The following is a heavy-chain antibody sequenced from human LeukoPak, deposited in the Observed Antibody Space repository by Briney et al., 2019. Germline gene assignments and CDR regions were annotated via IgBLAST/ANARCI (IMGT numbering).Heavy chain of an antibody. CDR3: ARDRYGSGSFFPFDY. J-gene: IGHJ4*02. D-gene: IGHD3-10*01. CDR2: IYYSGST. V-gene: IGHV4-31*03. Sequence: PSQTLSLTCTVSGGSISSGGYYWSWIRQHAGKGLEWIGYIYYSGSTYYNPSLKSRVTISVDTSKNQFSLKLSSVTAADTAVYYCARDRYGSGSFFPFDYWGQGTLVTVSS. CDR1: GGSISSGGYY.